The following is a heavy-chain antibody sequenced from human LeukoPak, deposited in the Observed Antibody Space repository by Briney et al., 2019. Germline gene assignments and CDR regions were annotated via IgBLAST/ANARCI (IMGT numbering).Heavy chain of an antibody. J-gene: IGHJ4*02. CDR1: GFTFSSYA. D-gene: IGHD3-10*01. V-gene: IGHV3-64*01. CDR3: ARDLPTGGSGSIRFGY. Sequence: RAGGSLRLSCAASGFTFSSYAMHWVRQAPGKGLEYVSAISSNGGSTYYANSVKGRLTISRDNSKNTLYLQMGSLRAEDMAVYYCARDLPTGGSGSIRFGYWGQGTLVTVSS. CDR2: ISSNGGST.